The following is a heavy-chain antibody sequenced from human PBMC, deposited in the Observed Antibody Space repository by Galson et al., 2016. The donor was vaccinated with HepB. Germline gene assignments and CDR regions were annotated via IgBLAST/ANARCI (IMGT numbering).Heavy chain of an antibody. CDR1: GFTFNNYA. D-gene: IGHD1-7*01. V-gene: IGHV3-7*01. CDR2: IKQDGSDQ. Sequence: SLRLSCAASGFTFNNYAMSWVRRAPGKGLDWVAGIKQDGSDQHCVDSLRGRFTISRDNAKNSLYLQMNSLRAEDTGVYYCVREMNYSFDHWGQGTLVTISS. CDR3: VREMNYSFDH. J-gene: IGHJ4*02.